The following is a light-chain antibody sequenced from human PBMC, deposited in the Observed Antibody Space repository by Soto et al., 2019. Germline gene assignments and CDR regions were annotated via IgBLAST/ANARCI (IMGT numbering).Light chain of an antibody. CDR1: QSVSKW. J-gene: IGKJ1*01. V-gene: IGKV1-5*01. CDR2: DAS. Sequence: DIQMTQSPSTLSASVGDRVTITCRASQSVSKWLAWYQQKPGKAPRLLIYDASTLASGVPSRFSGRGSGTEYTLTINSLQPDDFATYYCQQYIRYRTFGPGTKLEI. CDR3: QQYIRYRT.